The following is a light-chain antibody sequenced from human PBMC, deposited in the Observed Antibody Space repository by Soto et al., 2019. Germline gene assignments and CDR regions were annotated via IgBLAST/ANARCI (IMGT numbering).Light chain of an antibody. Sequence: QSVLTQPASVXGXXXXXXXXSCTGTSSDVGGYNYVSWYQQHPGKAPKLMIYDVSNRPSGVSNRFSGSKSGNTASLTISGLQAEDEADYYCSSYTSSSTLLYVFGTGTKVTVL. V-gene: IGLV2-14*01. J-gene: IGLJ1*01. CDR2: DVS. CDR1: SSDVGGYNY. CDR3: SSYTSSSTLLYV.